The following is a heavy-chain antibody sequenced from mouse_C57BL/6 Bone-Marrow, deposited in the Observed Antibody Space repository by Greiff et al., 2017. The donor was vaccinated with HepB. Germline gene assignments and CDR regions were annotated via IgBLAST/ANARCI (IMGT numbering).Heavy chain of an antibody. D-gene: IGHD2-5*01. CDR2: INPNNGGT. J-gene: IGHJ2*01. V-gene: IGHV1-26*01. CDR3: ATHYYSNYFWYFDY. CDR1: GYTFTDYY. Sequence: EVQLQQSGPELVKPGASVKISCKASGYTFTDYYMNWVKQSHGKSLEWIGDINPNNGGTSYNQKFKGKATLTVDKSSSTAYMELRSLTSEDSAVYYCATHYYSNYFWYFDYWGQGTTLTVSS.